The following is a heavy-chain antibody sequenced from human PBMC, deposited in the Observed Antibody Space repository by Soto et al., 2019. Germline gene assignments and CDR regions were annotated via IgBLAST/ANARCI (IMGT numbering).Heavy chain of an antibody. CDR2: ISYDGSNK. Sequence: GGSLSLSCAASGFTFSSYAMHWVRQAPGKGLEWVAVISYDGSNKYYADSVKGRFTISRDNSKNTLYLQMNSLRAEDTAVYYCARDGVVPPYYYYYGMDVWGQGTTVTVSS. D-gene: IGHD3-3*01. V-gene: IGHV3-30-3*01. CDR1: GFTFSSYA. CDR3: ARDGVVPPYYYYYGMDV. J-gene: IGHJ6*02.